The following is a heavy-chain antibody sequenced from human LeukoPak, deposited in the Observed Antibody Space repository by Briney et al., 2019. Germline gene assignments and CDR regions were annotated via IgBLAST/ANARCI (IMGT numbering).Heavy chain of an antibody. CDR1: GGSISSYY. Sequence: SETLSLTCTVSGGSISSYYWSWIRQPPGKGLEWIGFIYYDGSTYYNPSLKGRVTFSVDTSRSQFSLKLASVTATDTAVYYCARQRGGGSWSDSWGQGTLVTVSS. CDR3: ARQRGGGSWSDS. V-gene: IGHV4-59*04. D-gene: IGHD6-25*01. J-gene: IGHJ5*01. CDR2: IYYDGST.